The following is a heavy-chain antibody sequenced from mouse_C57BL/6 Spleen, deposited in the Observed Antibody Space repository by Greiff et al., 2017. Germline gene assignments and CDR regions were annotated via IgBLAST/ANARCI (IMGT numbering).Heavy chain of an antibody. D-gene: IGHD2-3*01. CDR2: IDPSDSYT. Sequence: QLQQPGAELVMPGASVKLSCKASGYTFTSYWMHWVKQRPGQGLEWIGEIDPSDSYTNYNQKFKGKSTLTVDKSSSTAYMQLSSLTSEDSAVYYCARADDGYPYFDYWGQGTTLTVSS. CDR1: GYTFTSYW. V-gene: IGHV1-69*01. J-gene: IGHJ2*01. CDR3: ARADDGYPYFDY.